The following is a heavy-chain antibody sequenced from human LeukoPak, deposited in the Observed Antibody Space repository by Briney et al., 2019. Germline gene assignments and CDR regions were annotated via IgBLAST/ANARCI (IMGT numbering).Heavy chain of an antibody. CDR3: ARDHFEPGVILDY. V-gene: IGHV3-7*05. CDR1: GFTFSSHW. Sequence: GGSVRLSCAASGFTFSSHWMSWVRQAPGKGLEWVANINQDGSEKYYVDSVKGRFTISRDNAKNSLYLQMNSLRAEDTAVYYCARDHFEPGVILDYWGQGNLVTVSS. D-gene: IGHD3-9*01. J-gene: IGHJ4*02. CDR2: INQDGSEK.